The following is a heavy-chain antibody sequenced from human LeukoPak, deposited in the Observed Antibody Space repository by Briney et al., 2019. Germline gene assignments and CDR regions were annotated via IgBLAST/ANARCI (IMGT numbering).Heavy chain of an antibody. J-gene: IGHJ6*03. CDR2: INPNSGGT. V-gene: IGHV1-2*02. CDR1: GYTFTSYD. Sequence: ASVKVSCKASGYTFTSYDINWVRQAPGQGLEWMGWINPNSGGTNYAQKFQGRVTMTRDTSISTAYMELSRLRSDDTAVYYCARDLIAVAGFHYYYYYMDVWGKGTTVTVSS. CDR3: ARDLIAVAGFHYYYYYMDV. D-gene: IGHD6-19*01.